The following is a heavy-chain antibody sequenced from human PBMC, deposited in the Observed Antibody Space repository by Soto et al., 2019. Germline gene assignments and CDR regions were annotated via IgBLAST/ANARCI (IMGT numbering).Heavy chain of an antibody. CDR3: ARGGHIAVVADSFDS. V-gene: IGHV1-46*02. D-gene: IGHD2-21*02. Sequence: QVQLVQSGAEVKKPGASVKVSCKSSGYPFHTYYLHWVRQAPGQGLEWMGMIHPSGGGSTYAKKFLGRVTMTMDSSTSTVFMELTSLRSADTAVYYCARGGHIAVVADSFDSWGQGTLVTVSS. CDR1: GYPFHTYY. CDR2: IHPSGGGS. J-gene: IGHJ4*02.